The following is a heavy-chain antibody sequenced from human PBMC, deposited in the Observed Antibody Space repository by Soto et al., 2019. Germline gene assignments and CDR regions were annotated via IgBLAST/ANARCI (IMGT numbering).Heavy chain of an antibody. CDR2: IYYSGST. CDR3: ARSPPVAMATIGGNWFDP. J-gene: IGHJ5*02. CDR1: GGSISSGGYY. Sequence: SETLCLTCTVSGGSISSGGYYWSWIRQHPGKGLEWIGYIYYSGSTYYNPSLKSRVTISVDTSKNQFSLKLSSVTAADTAVYYCARSPPVAMATIGGNWFDPWGQGTLVTVSS. V-gene: IGHV4-31*03. D-gene: IGHD5-12*01.